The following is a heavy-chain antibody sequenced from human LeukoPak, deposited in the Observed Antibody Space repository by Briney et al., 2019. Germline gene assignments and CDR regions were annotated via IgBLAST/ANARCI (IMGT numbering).Heavy chain of an antibody. CDR1: GGSFSGYY. V-gene: IGHV4-34*01. J-gene: IGHJ4*02. Sequence: SETLSLTCAVYGGSFSGYYWSWIRQPPGKGLEWIGEINHSGSTNYNPSLKSRVTISVDTSKNQFSLKLSSVTAADTAVYYCARDYITMIAWGQGTLVTVSS. CDR2: INHSGST. CDR3: ARDYITMIA. D-gene: IGHD3-22*01.